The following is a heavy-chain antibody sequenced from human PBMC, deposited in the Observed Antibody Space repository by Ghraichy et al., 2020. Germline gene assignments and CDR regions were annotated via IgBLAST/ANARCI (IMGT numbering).Heavy chain of an antibody. D-gene: IGHD6-6*01. CDR2: ISAGGST. CDR1: GFTFGSYA. J-gene: IGHJ4*02. V-gene: IGHV3-23*01. CDR3: AKEFTRQLVEGTFDY. Sequence: GESLNISCAASGFTFGSYAMSWVRQAPGKGLEWVSAISAGGSTYYADSLKGRFTISRDNSKNTLYLQMNTLRAEDTAVYYCAKEFTRQLVEGTFDYWGQGTLVTVSS.